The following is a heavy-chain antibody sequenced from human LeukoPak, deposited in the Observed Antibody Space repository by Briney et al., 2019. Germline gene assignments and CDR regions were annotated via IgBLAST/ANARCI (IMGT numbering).Heavy chain of an antibody. CDR3: AKGSGIAVAGSFGWFDP. Sequence: GGSLRLSCAASGFTFDDYAMHWVRHAPGKGLEWVSGISWNSGSIGYADSVEGRFTISRDNAKNSLYLQMNSLRAEDTALYYCAKGSGIAVAGSFGWFDPWGQGTLVTVSS. V-gene: IGHV3-9*01. D-gene: IGHD6-19*01. CDR1: GFTFDDYA. J-gene: IGHJ5*02. CDR2: ISWNSGSI.